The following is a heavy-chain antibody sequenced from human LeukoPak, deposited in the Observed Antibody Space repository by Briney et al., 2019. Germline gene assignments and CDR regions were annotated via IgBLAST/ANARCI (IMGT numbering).Heavy chain of an antibody. J-gene: IGHJ3*02. Sequence: PGGSLRLSCAASGFTFSSYSMNWVRQAPGKGLEWVSSISSSSSYIYYADSVKGRFTISRDNAKNSLYLQMNSLRAEDTAVYYCARDGRYYDSSGYYVHAFDIWGQGTMVTVSS. CDR3: ARDGRYYDSSGYYVHAFDI. CDR2: ISSSSSYI. D-gene: IGHD3-22*01. V-gene: IGHV3-21*01. CDR1: GFTFSSYS.